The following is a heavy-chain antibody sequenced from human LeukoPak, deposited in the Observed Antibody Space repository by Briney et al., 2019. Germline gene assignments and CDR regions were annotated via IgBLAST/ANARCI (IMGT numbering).Heavy chain of an antibody. Sequence: SETLSLTCTVSGGSIRSYYWSWFRQPPGKGLEYIGYIYHDGTTNYNPSLKSRVTISVDTSKNQFSLKVSSVTAADTAVYYCAREDPGRGNWFDPWGQGTLVTVSS. CDR1: GGSIRSYY. D-gene: IGHD3-10*01. CDR2: IYHDGTT. J-gene: IGHJ5*02. V-gene: IGHV4-59*12. CDR3: AREDPGRGNWFDP.